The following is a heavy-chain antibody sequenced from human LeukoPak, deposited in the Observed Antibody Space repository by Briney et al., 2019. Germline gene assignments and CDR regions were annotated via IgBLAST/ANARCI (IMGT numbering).Heavy chain of an antibody. CDR1: GYTFTNYG. V-gene: IGHV1-18*01. D-gene: IGHD3-10*02. Sequence: ASVKVSCKASGYTFTNYGISWVRQAPGQGLEWMGWISIYNGNTDYAQKLRGRVTMTTDTSTSTAYMELRSLRSDDTAVYYCVRVMRLFGNWFDPWGQGTLVTVSS. CDR2: ISIYNGNT. CDR3: VRVMRLFGNWFDP. J-gene: IGHJ5*02.